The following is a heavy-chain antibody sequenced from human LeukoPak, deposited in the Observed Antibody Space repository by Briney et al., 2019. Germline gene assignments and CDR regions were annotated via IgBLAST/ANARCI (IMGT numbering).Heavy chain of an antibody. CDR2: IRSSGSTI. D-gene: IGHD3-10*01. CDR3: ARDRAYTMVRGVIYYYGMDV. CDR1: GFTFSSYE. V-gene: IGHV3-48*03. J-gene: IGHJ6*02. Sequence: GGSLRLSCAASGFTFSSYEMNWVRQAPGKGLEWVSYIRSSGSTIYYADSVKGRFTISRDNAKNSLYLQMNSLRAEDTAVYYCARDRAYTMVRGVIYYYGMDVWGQGTTVTVSS.